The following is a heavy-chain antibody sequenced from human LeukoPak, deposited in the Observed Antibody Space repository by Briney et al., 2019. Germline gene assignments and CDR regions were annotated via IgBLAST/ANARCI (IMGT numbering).Heavy chain of an antibody. Sequence: LETLSLTCTVSGGSISSYYWSWIRQPPGKGLEWIGYIYYSGSTNYNPSLKSRVTISVDTSKNQFSLKLSSVTAADTAVYYCARGTGYSSGWYSSQGGGYGMDVWGQGTTVTVSS. J-gene: IGHJ6*02. D-gene: IGHD6-19*01. V-gene: IGHV4-59*01. CDR2: IYYSGST. CDR3: ARGTGYSSGWYSSQGGGYGMDV. CDR1: GGSISSYY.